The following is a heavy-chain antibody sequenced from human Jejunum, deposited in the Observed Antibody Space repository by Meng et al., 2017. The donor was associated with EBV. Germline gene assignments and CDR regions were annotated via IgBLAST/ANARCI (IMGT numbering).Heavy chain of an antibody. CDR3: ARVAFSYTTRSLDS. D-gene: IGHD3-16*02. J-gene: IGHJ4*02. CDR2: INHSGST. CDR1: RGLFSGSS. Sequence: QVKCKHWCAVLCEPSETLSRPCAGYRGLFSGSSWSWIRQHPGKGLEWIGEINHSGSTNYNPSLRSRVTIAVETSKNQFSLRLNSVTAADTAVYYCARVAFSYTTRSLDSWGQGTLVTVSS. V-gene: IGHV4-34*02.